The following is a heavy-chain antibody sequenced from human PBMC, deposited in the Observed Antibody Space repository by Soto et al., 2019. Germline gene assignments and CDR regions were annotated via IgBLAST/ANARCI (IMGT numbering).Heavy chain of an antibody. CDR2: IIPIFRTP. V-gene: IGHV1-69*12. J-gene: IGHJ6*02. CDR1: GDTFSSFA. D-gene: IGHD1-1*01. Sequence: QVQLVQSGAEVKKPGSSVKVSCKATGDTFSSFAISWVRQAPGQGLEWMGGIIPIFRTPNYAQKFQGRVTITADEPTSTAYMELSSLTSEDTAVYYCARDKDREQLGGNYYYALDVWGQGTRVIVSS. CDR3: ARDKDREQLGGNYYYALDV.